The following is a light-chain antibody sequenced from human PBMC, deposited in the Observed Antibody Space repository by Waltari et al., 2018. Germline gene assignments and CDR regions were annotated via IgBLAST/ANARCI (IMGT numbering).Light chain of an antibody. V-gene: IGKV1-NL1*01. CDR2: VAS. J-gene: IGKJ4*01. Sequence: DIQMTQSPSSLSASVGDTITITCRASQDIGTSLAWYQQKPGEAPKLLVFVASRLQGGVPSRFSGNGSGTDFSLTIRSLQPEDVATYYCQEFYGSLSRTFGGGTKVDIK. CDR1: QDIGTS. CDR3: QEFYGSLSRT.